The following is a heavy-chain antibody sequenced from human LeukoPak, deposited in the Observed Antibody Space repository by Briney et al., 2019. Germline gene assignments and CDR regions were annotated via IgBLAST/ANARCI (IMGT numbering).Heavy chain of an antibody. Sequence: GGSLRLSCAASGFTFSSYGMHWVRQAPGKGLEWVAVISYDGSNKYYADSVKGRFTISRDNSKNTLYLQMNSLRAEDTAVYYCAKEGYTYYYDSSGYYPFDYWGQGTLVTVSS. CDR1: GFTFSSYG. D-gene: IGHD3-22*01. CDR2: ISYDGSNK. CDR3: AKEGYTYYYDSSGYYPFDY. V-gene: IGHV3-30*18. J-gene: IGHJ4*02.